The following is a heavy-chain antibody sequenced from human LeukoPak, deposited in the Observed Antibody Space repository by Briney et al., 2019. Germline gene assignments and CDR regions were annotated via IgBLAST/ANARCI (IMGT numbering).Heavy chain of an antibody. Sequence: PGGSLTLTCAASGFAFSTYAMNWVRQAPGKGLEWTSYISSSSSTIDYADSVKGRFTISRDNAKNSLYLQMNSLRDEDTAVYYCARDRPNDYGDYGDYFDYWGQGTLVTVSS. D-gene: IGHD4-17*01. CDR1: GFAFSTYA. CDR2: ISSSSSTI. V-gene: IGHV3-48*02. CDR3: ARDRPNDYGDYGDYFDY. J-gene: IGHJ4*02.